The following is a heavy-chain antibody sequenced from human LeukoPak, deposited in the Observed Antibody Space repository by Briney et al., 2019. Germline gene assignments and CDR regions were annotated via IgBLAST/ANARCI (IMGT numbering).Heavy chain of an antibody. J-gene: IGHJ3*01. D-gene: IGHD3-22*01. Sequence: PGESLKISCQGSGYKFNTYWIAWERQMPGKGLEWMGIIYPGDSDTRYSPSFQGQVTISADKSVSTAYLHWSSLEASDTAIYYCARPNITSYYDSRGSDAFDVWGQGTMVTVSS. CDR2: IYPGDSDT. V-gene: IGHV5-51*01. CDR1: GYKFNTYW. CDR3: ARPNITSYYDSRGSDAFDV.